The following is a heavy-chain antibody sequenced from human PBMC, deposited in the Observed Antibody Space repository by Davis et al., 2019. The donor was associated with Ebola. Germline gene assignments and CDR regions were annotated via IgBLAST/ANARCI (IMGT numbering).Heavy chain of an antibody. CDR3: ARVTNPQIGHWFDP. D-gene: IGHD4-17*01. Sequence: AASVKVSCKASGYTFTSYDINWVRQATGQGLEWMGWMNPNSGNTGYAQKFQGRVTMTRNTSISTAYMELSSLRSEDTAVYYCARVTNPQIGHWFDPWGQGTLVTVSS. CDR2: MNPNSGNT. J-gene: IGHJ5*02. V-gene: IGHV1-8*01. CDR1: GYTFTSYD.